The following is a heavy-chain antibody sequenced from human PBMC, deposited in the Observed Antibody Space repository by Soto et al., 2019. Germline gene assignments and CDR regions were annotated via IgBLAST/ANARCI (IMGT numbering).Heavy chain of an antibody. D-gene: IGHD3-3*01. V-gene: IGHV3-23*01. Sequence: VGSLRLSFSASGCTFSNYAIICVLQSPGKGLDWVSTISDSGGSTNYADSVKGRFKISRDNSKNTLYLQMNSLRAEDTAVYFCAKDSLWRGYYSDMEVWGQRTTVNV. CDR1: GCTFSNYA. CDR3: AKDSLWRGYYSDMEV. J-gene: IGHJ6*01. CDR2: ISDSGGST.